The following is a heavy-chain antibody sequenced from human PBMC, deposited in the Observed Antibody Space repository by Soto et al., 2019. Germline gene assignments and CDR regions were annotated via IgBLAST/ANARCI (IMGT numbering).Heavy chain of an antibody. CDR2: VSGGGHAT. Sequence: PGWSLRLSCAASGFTFSAYTMSWVRQAPGKGLEWVSSVSGGGHATYHADSVKGRFTISRDNSKNTLYLQMNILRDEDTAVYFCAKERFGTAVEYWGEGTLVTVS. D-gene: IGHD3-3*01. V-gene: IGHV3-23*01. J-gene: IGHJ4*02. CDR1: GFTFSAYT. CDR3: AKERFGTAVEY.